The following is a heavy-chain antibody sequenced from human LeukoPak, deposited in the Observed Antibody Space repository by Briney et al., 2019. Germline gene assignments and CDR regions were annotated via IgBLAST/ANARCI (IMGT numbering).Heavy chain of an antibody. CDR3: ARVIFVPYWFDP. CDR1: GGSISSCTYF. V-gene: IGHV4-39*07. Sequence: SETLSLTCTVSGGSISSCTYFWSRIRQPPGKGLEWIGSIYFSGSTYYNPSLKSRVTISVDRSKNQFSLKLSSVTAADTAVYYCARVIFVPYWFDPWGQGTLVTVSS. CDR2: IYFSGST. J-gene: IGHJ5*02. D-gene: IGHD3-16*02.